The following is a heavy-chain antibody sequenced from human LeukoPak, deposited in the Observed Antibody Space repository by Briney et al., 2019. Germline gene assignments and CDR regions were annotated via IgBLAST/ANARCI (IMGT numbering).Heavy chain of an antibody. D-gene: IGHD3-10*01. CDR1: GFTFNTYW. CDR3: ARSSDRGVIDWFDP. J-gene: IGHJ5*02. CDR2: IKQDESEK. Sequence: PGGSLRLSCAASGFTFNTYWMSWVRQAPGKGPEWVANIKQDESEKYYVDSVKGRFTISRDNAKNSLYLQMNSLRAEDTAVYYCARSSDRGVIDWFDPWGQGTLVTVSS. V-gene: IGHV3-7*01.